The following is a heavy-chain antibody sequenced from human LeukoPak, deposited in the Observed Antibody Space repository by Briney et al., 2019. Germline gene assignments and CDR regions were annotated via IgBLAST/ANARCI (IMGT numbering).Heavy chain of an antibody. D-gene: IGHD3-16*02. V-gene: IGHV1-8*01. Sequence: ASVKVSCKASGYTFTSYDINWVRQATGQGLEWMGWMNPNSGNTGYAQKFQGRVTMTRNTSISTAYMELSSLRSEDTAVYYCARGGRDYVWGSYRYTENDAFDIRGQGTMVTVSS. CDR2: MNPNSGNT. CDR1: GYTFTSYD. CDR3: ARGGRDYVWGSYRYTENDAFDI. J-gene: IGHJ3*02.